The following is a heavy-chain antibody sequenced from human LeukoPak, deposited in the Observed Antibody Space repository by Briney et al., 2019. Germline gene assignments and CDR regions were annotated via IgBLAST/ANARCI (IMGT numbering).Heavy chain of an antibody. CDR1: GGSISSSSYY. CDR3: ARSTRYCSSTSCYGPSYYYYYYMDV. V-gene: IGHV4-39*07. CDR2: IYYSGST. D-gene: IGHD2-2*01. J-gene: IGHJ6*03. Sequence: PSETLSLTCTVSGGSISSSSYYWGWIRQPPGKGLEWIGSIYYSGSTYYNPSLKSRVTISVDTSKNQFSLELSSVTAADTAVYYCARSTRYCSSTSCYGPSYYYYYYMDVWGKGTTVTVSS.